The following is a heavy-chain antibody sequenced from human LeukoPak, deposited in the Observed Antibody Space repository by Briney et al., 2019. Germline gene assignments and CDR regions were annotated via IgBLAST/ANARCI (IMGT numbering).Heavy chain of an antibody. CDR1: GGTFSSYA. D-gene: IGHD3-10*01. V-gene: IGHV1-69*05. Sequence: SVKVSCKASGGTFSSYAISWVRQAPGQGLEWMGGIIPIFGTANYAQKFQGRVTITTDESTSTAYMELSSLRSEDTAVYYCAGSGRAVWFGELSILNYFDYWGQGTLVTVSS. J-gene: IGHJ4*02. CDR2: IIPIFGTA. CDR3: AGSGRAVWFGELSILNYFDY.